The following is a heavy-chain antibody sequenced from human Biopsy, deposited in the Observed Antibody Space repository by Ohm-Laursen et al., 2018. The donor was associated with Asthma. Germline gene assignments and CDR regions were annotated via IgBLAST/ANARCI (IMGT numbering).Heavy chain of an antibody. Sequence: TLSLTCTVSGGSITSSSYYWGWIRHPPGKGMEWIGSMYHSGSPYYHPSLKSRATISVDTSKNQLSLKMSSVTAADTAVYFCVRHQYSSSWSTFDYWGQGALVTVSS. V-gene: IGHV4-39*01. CDR3: VRHQYSSSWSTFDY. D-gene: IGHD3-22*01. CDR1: GGSITSSSYY. CDR2: MYHSGSP. J-gene: IGHJ4*02.